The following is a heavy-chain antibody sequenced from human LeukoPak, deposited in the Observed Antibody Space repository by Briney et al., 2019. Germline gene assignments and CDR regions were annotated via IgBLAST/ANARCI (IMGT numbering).Heavy chain of an antibody. D-gene: IGHD3-22*01. V-gene: IGHV3-23*01. CDR2: ISGSGGIT. J-gene: IGHJ4*02. CDR1: GFTFSSYA. CDR3: AKVLYYYDSSGYPDY. Sequence: GGSLRLSCAASGFTFSSYAMSWVRQAPGKGLEWVSAISGSGGITYYADSVKGRFTISRDNSKNTLYLQMNSLRAEDTAVYYCAKVLYYYDSSGYPDYWGQGTLVTVSS.